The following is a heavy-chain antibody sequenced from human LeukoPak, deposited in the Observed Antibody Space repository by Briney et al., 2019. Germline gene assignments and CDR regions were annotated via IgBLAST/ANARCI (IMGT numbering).Heavy chain of an antibody. D-gene: IGHD1-14*01. CDR3: AKGMGTTYFDY. J-gene: IGHJ4*02. V-gene: IGHV3-23*01. CDR2: ISGSGGNT. CDR1: GFTFSSYA. Sequence: GGSLRLSCAASGFTFSSYAMSWVRQAPGKGLEWVSAISGSGGNTFYAGSVKGRFTISRDNSKNTLYLQMNSLRAEDTAVYYCAKGMGTTYFDYWGQGTLVTVSS.